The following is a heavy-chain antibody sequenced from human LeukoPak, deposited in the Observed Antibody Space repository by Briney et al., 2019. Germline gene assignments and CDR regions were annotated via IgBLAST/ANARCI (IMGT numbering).Heavy chain of an antibody. CDR3: ARAVMVGAFDI. Sequence: RRSLRLSCAPSGFTFSSYAMHWVRQAAGKGLEWVAVISYEGSNKYYADFVKGRFTISRDNSKNTLSLQMNSLRGEDTAVYYCARAVMVGAFDIWGQGTMVTVSS. J-gene: IGHJ3*02. D-gene: IGHD2-21*01. V-gene: IGHV3-30*04. CDR1: GFTFSSYA. CDR2: ISYEGSNK.